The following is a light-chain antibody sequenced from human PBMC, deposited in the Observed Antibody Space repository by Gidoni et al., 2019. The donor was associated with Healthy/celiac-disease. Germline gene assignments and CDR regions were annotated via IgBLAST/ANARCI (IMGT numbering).Light chain of an antibody. J-gene: IGLJ2*01. CDR3: AAWDDSLSGPV. CDR1: STNIGSNY. CDR2: SDN. V-gene: IGLV1-47*02. Sequence: QSVLTQPPPASGTPGQRVTISCSGSSTNIGSNYAYWYQQLPGPAPQLLIYSDNRRPSEVPDLFSGSKSGTSASLAISGLRSEDEADYYCAAWDDSLSGPVFGGGTKLTVL.